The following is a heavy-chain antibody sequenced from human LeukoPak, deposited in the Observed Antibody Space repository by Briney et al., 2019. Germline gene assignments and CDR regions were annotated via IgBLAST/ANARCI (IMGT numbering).Heavy chain of an antibody. CDR2: ISKTTTYI. J-gene: IGHJ3*02. D-gene: IGHD5/OR15-5a*01. V-gene: IGHV3-21*01. CDR3: ARVESNPHFDI. CDR1: GFSVSTYS. Sequence: PGGSLRLSCSGSGFSVSTYSMTWVRQAPGKGLEWVSSISKTTTYIYYADSVRGRFTISRDNAKNSLYLQMNSLRAEDTAVYYCARVESNPHFDIWGQGTMVTVSS.